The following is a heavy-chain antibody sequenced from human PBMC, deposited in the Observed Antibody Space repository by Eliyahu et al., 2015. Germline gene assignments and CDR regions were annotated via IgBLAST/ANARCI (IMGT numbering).Heavy chain of an antibody. V-gene: IGHV1-69*01. J-gene: IGHJ5*02. CDR1: GGTFRSYT. CDR2: ITPIFGTA. D-gene: IGHD3-22*01. Sequence: QVQXVQSGAEVKKPGSSVKVSCKASGGTFRSYTISWVRQAPGQGLEWMGGITPIFGTANYAQKFQDRVTITADESTSTAYMGLSSLRSEDTAVYYCALEGGSSGPRWFDPWGQGTLVTVSS. CDR3: ALEGGSSGPRWFDP.